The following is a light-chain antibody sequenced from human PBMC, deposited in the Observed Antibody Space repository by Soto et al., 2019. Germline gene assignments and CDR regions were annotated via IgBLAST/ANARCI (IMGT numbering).Light chain of an antibody. V-gene: IGKV1-39*01. J-gene: IGKJ2*01. CDR3: QQSYSSPGMFT. Sequence: DIQMTQSPSSLSASVGDTVTITCRASQDITSYLNWYQQKPGKAPELLIYAARALQSGVPSRFSGSASGATFTLTISSLQPEDFATYFCQQSYSSPGMFTFGQGTKVDMK. CDR2: AAR. CDR1: QDITSY.